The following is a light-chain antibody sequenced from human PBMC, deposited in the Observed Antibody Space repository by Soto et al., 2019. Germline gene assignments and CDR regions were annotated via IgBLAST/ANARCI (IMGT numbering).Light chain of an antibody. J-gene: IGLJ2*01. CDR3: SSYTSSSTDVV. CDR1: SSDVGGYNY. V-gene: IGLV2-14*01. Sequence: QSVLTQPASVSGSPGQSITISCTGTSSDVGGYNYVSLYQQHPGKAPKLMIYDVSNRPSGVSNRFSGSKSGNTASLTISGLQAEDEADYYCSSYTSSSTDVVFGGGTKLTVL. CDR2: DVS.